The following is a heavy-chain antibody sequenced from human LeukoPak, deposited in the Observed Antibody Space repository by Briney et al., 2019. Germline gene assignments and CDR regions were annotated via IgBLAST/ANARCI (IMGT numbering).Heavy chain of an antibody. CDR2: ISWNSGTK. J-gene: IGHJ2*01. V-gene: IGHV3-9*01. Sequence: GGSLRLSCAASGFTFGDYATHWVRQAPGKGLEWVSGISWNSGTKGHADSVKGRFTISRDNAKNSLYLQMNSLRAEDTAFYYCAKGTGYTSSWYWYFDLWGRGTLVSVSS. D-gene: IGHD6-13*01. CDR3: AKGTGYTSSWYWYFDL. CDR1: GFTFGDYA.